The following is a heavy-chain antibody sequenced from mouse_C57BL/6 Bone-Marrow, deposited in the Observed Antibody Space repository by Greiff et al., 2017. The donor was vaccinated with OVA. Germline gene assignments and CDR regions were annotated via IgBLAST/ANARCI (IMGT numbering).Heavy chain of an antibody. Sequence: QVQLQQSGAELVRPGASVTLSCKASGYTFTDYEMHWVKQTPVHGLEWIGAIDPETGGTAYNQKFKGQAILTADKSSSSAYMALRSLTSEDSAFYYCTRGYSNYYAMDYWGQGTSVTVSS. CDR2: IDPETGGT. V-gene: IGHV1-15*01. J-gene: IGHJ4*01. D-gene: IGHD2-5*01. CDR1: GYTFTDYE. CDR3: TRGYSNYYAMDY.